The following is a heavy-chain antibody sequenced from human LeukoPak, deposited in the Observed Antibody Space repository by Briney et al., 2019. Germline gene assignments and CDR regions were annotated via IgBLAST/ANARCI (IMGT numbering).Heavy chain of an antibody. CDR3: ARYEAGGSALDS. CDR2: IFYRGST. D-gene: IGHD2-15*01. CDR1: GGSINSYY. V-gene: IGHV4-59*08. J-gene: IGHJ4*02. Sequence: PSETLSLTCTVSGGSINSYYWSWIRQPPGKGLEWIGYIFYRGSTNYNPSLKSRVTMSVDTSKNQFSLNLSSVTAADTAVYYCARYEAGGSALDSWGQGTLVTVSS.